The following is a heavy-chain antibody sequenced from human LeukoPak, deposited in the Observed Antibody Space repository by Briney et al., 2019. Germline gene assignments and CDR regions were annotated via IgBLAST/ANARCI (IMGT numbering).Heavy chain of an antibody. CDR3: ARGGDLDY. CDR1: GGSISSYY. V-gene: IGHV4-59*01. CDR2: VYYSGST. Sequence: SETLSLTCTVSGGSISSYYWNWIRQAPGKGLEWIGYVYYSGSTNYNPSLKSRVTISVDMSKNQISLKLTSVTAADTAMYYCARGGDLDYWGQGTLVTVSS. J-gene: IGHJ4*02.